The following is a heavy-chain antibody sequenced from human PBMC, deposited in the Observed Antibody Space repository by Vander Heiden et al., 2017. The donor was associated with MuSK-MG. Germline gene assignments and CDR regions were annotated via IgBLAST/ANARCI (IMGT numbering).Heavy chain of an antibody. D-gene: IGHD6-6*01. Sequence: EVQLVQSGAEVKKSGESLKISCKGSGYSFTSYWFGWVGQMPGKGLEWMGTIYPGDSDTRYSPSFQGQVTISADKSSNPAYLQWSRLTASDTAMYYCSIRVSSSEWFDPWFHGTLVTVSS. CDR2: IYPGDSDT. V-gene: IGHV5-51*01. J-gene: IGHJ5*02. CDR1: GYSFTSYW. CDR3: SIRVSSSEWFDP.